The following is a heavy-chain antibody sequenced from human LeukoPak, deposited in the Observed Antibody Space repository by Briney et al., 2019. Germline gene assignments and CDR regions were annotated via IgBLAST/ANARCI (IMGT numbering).Heavy chain of an antibody. V-gene: IGHV3-30*04. J-gene: IGHJ4*02. CDR1: GFTFNSYT. Sequence: GGPLRLSCAASGFTFNSYTMHWVRQAPGTGLEWVAVISYDGSNQYYTDSVKGRFTISRDNSKNTLYLQMSSLRAEDTAVYYCAKDRAGCSSTSCYGASDYWGQGTLVTVSS. D-gene: IGHD2-2*01. CDR3: AKDRAGCSSTSCYGASDY. CDR2: ISYDGSNQ.